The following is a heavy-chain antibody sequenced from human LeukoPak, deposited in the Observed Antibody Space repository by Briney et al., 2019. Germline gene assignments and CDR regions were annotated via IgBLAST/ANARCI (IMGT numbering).Heavy chain of an antibody. D-gene: IGHD3-3*01. Sequence: GGSLRLSCAASGFSVTDAWMNWVRQAPGKGLEWVGRIKRKGDGGETDYAAPVKGRFFISRDESKNTLYVQMNSLKTEDTAVYYCTKGGYYDFWSGYYTGYYFDYWGQGTLVTVSS. V-gene: IGHV3-15*07. CDR3: TKGGYYDFWSGYYTGYYFDY. CDR2: IKRKGDGGET. CDR1: GFSVTDAW. J-gene: IGHJ4*02.